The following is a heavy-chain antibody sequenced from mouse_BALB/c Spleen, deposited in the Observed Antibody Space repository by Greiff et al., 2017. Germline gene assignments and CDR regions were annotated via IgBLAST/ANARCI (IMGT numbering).Heavy chain of an antibody. CDR2: ISCYNGAT. CDR1: GYSFTGYY. J-gene: IGHJ3*01. V-gene: IGHV1S34*01. Sequence: LVKTGASVKISCKASGYSFTGYYMHWVKQSHGKSLEWIGYISCYNGATSYNQKFKGKATFTVDTSSSTAYMQFNSLTSEDSAVYYCAREVITTVGGSWFAYWGQGTLVTVSA. D-gene: IGHD1-1*01. CDR3: AREVITTVGGSWFAY.